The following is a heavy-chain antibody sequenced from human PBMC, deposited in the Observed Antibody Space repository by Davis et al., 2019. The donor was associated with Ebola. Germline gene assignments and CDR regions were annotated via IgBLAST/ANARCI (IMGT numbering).Heavy chain of an antibody. D-gene: IGHD6-19*01. V-gene: IGHV3-30*02. CDR2: IWYDGSNK. J-gene: IGHJ3*02. CDR3: AKDLTIAVAGQGAFDI. Sequence: GESLKISCAASGFTFSSYGMHWVRQAPGKGLEWVAVIWYDGSNKYYADSVKGRFTISRDNSKNTLYLQMNSLRAEDTAVYYCAKDLTIAVAGQGAFDIWGQGTMVTVSS. CDR1: GFTFSSYG.